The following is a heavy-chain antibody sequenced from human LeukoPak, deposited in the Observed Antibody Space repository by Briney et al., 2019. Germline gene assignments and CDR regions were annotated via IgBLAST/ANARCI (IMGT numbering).Heavy chain of an antibody. D-gene: IGHD3-10*01. CDR3: TKDLSGSSHNWFDP. CDR1: GFTFSSYA. J-gene: IGHJ5*02. V-gene: IGHV3-23*01. CDR2: ISGYGGST. Sequence: GGSLRLSCAASGFTFSSYAMSWVRQAPGKGLEWVSDISGYGGSTYYADSVQGRFTISRDNSKNTLYQQMNRLGADDTADYYCTKDLSGSSHNWFDPWGRGTLVPVSS.